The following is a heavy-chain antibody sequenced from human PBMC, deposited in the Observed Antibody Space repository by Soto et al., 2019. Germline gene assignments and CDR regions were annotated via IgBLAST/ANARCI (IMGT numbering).Heavy chain of an antibody. Sequence: GGSLRLSCVASGFSISTHALTWVRQAPGRGLEWVSSFSGRSGDTYYAASVKGRFTISGDSSKNTVILQMNNLRADDTAVYYCARDSSAWPNYFDSWGQGIQVTVSS. CDR1: GFSISTHA. D-gene: IGHD6-19*01. J-gene: IGHJ4*02. CDR2: FSGRSGDT. V-gene: IGHV3-23*01. CDR3: ARDSSAWPNYFDS.